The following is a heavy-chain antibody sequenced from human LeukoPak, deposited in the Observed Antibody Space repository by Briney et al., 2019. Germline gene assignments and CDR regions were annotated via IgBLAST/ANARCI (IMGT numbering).Heavy chain of an antibody. J-gene: IGHJ4*02. CDR3: AQDSSGYYYGY. Sequence: GGSLRLSCAASGFTFSNYAMTWVRQAPGKGLEWVSGISDSGSNKYYADSVKGRFTISRDNSKNTLFLQMNSLRVEDTAVYYCAQDSSGYYYGYWGQGTLVTVSS. D-gene: IGHD3-22*01. CDR1: GFTFSNYA. V-gene: IGHV3-23*01. CDR2: ISDSGSNK.